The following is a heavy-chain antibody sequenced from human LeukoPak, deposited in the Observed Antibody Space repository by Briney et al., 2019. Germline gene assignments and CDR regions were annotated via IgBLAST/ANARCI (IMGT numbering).Heavy chain of an antibody. V-gene: IGHV3-7*01. CDR1: GFTFSSYA. J-gene: IGHJ3*02. D-gene: IGHD2/OR15-2a*01. CDR2: IKQDGSDK. Sequence: GGSLRLSCAASGFTFSSYAMSWVRQAPGKGLEWVANIKQDGSDKYYVDSVKGRFTISRDNAKNSLYLQMNSLRAEDTAAYYCARYYDGTTYQDAFDIWGQGTMVTVCS. CDR3: ARYYDGTTYQDAFDI.